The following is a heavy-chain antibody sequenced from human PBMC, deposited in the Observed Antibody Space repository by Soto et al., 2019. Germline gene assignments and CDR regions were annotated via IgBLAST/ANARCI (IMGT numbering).Heavy chain of an antibody. CDR1: GFTFGDYG. CDR2: IRAKAYGGTT. J-gene: IGHJ5*02. V-gene: IGHV3-49*03. CDR3: SSAGETMVRGVVGP. D-gene: IGHD3-10*01. Sequence: EVQLVESGGGLVQPGRSLRLSCTASGFTFGDYGMSWFRQAPGKGLEWVGFIRAKAYGGTTGYAASVEGRFTISRDDSKSIAYLQMNSLKTEDTAVYYCSSAGETMVRGVVGPWGQGTLVTVSS.